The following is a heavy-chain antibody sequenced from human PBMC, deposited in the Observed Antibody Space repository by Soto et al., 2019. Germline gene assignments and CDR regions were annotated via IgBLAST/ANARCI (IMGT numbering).Heavy chain of an antibody. CDR3: ASLYDYGDDYYFDY. Sequence: PSETLSLTCTVSGGSISSGDYYWSWIRQPPGKGLEWIGYIYYSGSTYYNPSLKSRVTISVDTSKNQFSLKLSSVTAADTAVYYCASLYDYGDDYYFDYWGQGTLVTVSS. J-gene: IGHJ4*02. CDR2: IYYSGST. V-gene: IGHV4-30-4*01. D-gene: IGHD4-17*01. CDR1: GGSISSGDYY.